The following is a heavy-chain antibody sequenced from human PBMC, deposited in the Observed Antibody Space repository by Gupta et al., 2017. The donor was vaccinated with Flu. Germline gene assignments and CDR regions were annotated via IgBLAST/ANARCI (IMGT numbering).Heavy chain of an antibody. Sequence: QVQLVESGGGVVQSGRSLRLSCAASAFTFSDYGMHWVRQAPGKGLEWVAVISYDGNYKYYADSVKGRFTISRDNSKNTLYLQMNSLRAEDTAIYYCAKDEREYCGGGDYPQICDYWGQGTRVTVSS. J-gene: IGHJ4*02. CDR3: AKDEREYCGGGDYPQICDY. CDR2: ISYDGNYK. D-gene: IGHD2-21*01. V-gene: IGHV3-30*18. CDR1: AFTFSDYG.